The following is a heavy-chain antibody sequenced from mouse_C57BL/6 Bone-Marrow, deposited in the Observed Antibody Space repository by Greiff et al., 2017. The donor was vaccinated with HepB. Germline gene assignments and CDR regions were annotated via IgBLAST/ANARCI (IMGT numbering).Heavy chain of an antibody. J-gene: IGHJ3*01. CDR3: ARGEMMVTTGWFAY. V-gene: IGHV3-6*01. CDR2: ISYDGSN. D-gene: IGHD2-3*01. CDR1: GYSITSGYY. Sequence: EVQLQQSGPGLVKPSQSLSLTCSVTGYSITSGYYWNWIRQFPGNKLEWMGYISYDGSNNYNPSLKNRISITRDTSKNQFFLKLNSVTTEDTATYYCARGEMMVTTGWFAYWGQGTLVTVSA.